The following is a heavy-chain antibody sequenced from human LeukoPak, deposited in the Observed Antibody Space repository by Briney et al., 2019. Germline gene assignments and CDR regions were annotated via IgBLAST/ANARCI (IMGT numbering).Heavy chain of an antibody. CDR2: IYSGVGT. CDR3: AKDRLCSSTSCYAFGIGY. J-gene: IGHJ4*02. D-gene: IGHD2-2*01. Sequence: GSLRLSCAASGFIVSSRYMSWVRQAPGKGLEWVSAIYSGVGTNYADSVKGRFTISRDNSRNTLYLQMNSLRAEDTALYYCAKDRLCSSTSCYAFGIGYWGQGTLVTVSS. V-gene: IGHV3-53*01. CDR1: GFIVSSRY.